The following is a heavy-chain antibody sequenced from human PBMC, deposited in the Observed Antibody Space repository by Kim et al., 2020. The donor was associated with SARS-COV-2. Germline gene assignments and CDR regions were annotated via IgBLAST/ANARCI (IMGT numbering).Heavy chain of an antibody. CDR1: GGSISSYY. CDR2: IYYSGST. Sequence: SETLSLTCTVSGGSISSYYWSWIRQPPGKGLEWIGYIYYSGSTNYNPSLKSRLTISVDTSKNQFSLKLSSVTAADTAVYYCARHTGGDFWSGYYVHDYYYYGMDVWGQGTTVTVSS. CDR3: ARHTGGDFWSGYYVHDYYYYGMDV. D-gene: IGHD3-3*01. J-gene: IGHJ6*02. V-gene: IGHV4-59*08.